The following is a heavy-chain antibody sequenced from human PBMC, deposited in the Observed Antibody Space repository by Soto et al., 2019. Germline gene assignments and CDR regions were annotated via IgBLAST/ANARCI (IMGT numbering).Heavy chain of an antibody. CDR2: IYYSGST. D-gene: IGHD2-8*01. CDR3: ARAPYRGTNSRGAFDM. V-gene: IGHV4-30-4*01. J-gene: IGHJ3*02. Sequence: QVQLQESGPGLVKRSQTLSLTCTVSGGSISGGDYYWSWIRQPPGKDLEWIGYIYYSGSTYYNPSLKSRITISVDTSKNQFSLTLTSLTAADTAVYYCARAPYRGTNSRGAFDMWGQGTLVTVSS. CDR1: GGSISGGDYY.